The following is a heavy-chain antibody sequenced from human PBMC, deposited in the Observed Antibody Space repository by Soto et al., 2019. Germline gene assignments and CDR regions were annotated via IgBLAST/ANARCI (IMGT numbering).Heavy chain of an antibody. V-gene: IGHV3-23*01. CDR1: GFTFSSYA. D-gene: IGHD3-16*01. CDR3: AKRGGVWGAYFDY. J-gene: IGHJ4*02. CDR2: ISGSGGST. Sequence: GGSLRLSCAASGFTFSSYAMSWVRQAPGKGLEWVSAISGSGGSTYYADSVKGRFTISRDNSKNTLYLQMNSLRAEDTAVYDCAKRGGVWGAYFDYWGQGTLVTVSS.